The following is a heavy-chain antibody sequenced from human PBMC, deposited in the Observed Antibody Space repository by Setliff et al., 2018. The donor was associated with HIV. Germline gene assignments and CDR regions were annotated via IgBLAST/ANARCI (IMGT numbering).Heavy chain of an antibody. V-gene: IGHV4-4*08. CDR1: GGSISNYY. CDR2: IYSSGST. J-gene: IGHJ5*02. D-gene: IGHD3-16*02. CDR3: ARLAMRGVIGDPNWFDP. Sequence: KPSETLSLTCTVSGGSISNYYWSWIRQPPGKGLEWIGHIYSSGSTNYNPSLKSRVTISVDTSKNQVSLKLTSVTAADTGVYYCARLAMRGVIGDPNWFDPWGQGTLVTVSS.